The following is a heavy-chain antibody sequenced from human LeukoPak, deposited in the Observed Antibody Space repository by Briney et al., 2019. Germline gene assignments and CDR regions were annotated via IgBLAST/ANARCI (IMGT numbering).Heavy chain of an antibody. CDR2: INWNGGST. CDR1: GFTFDDYG. Sequence: PGGSLRLSCAASGFTFDDYGMSWVRQAPGKGLEWVSGINWNGGSTGYADSVKGRFTISRDNAKNSLYLQMNSLRAEDTALYYCARVYRGRQLWDNSYYFDYWGQGTLVTVSS. CDR3: ARVYRGRQLWDNSYYFDY. D-gene: IGHD5-18*01. J-gene: IGHJ4*02. V-gene: IGHV3-20*04.